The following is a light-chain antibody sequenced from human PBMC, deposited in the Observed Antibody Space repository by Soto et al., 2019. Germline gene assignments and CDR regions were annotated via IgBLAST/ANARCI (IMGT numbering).Light chain of an antibody. CDR1: QSIPTS. J-gene: IGKJ5*01. Sequence: VLRLSPGTISLSARGRAPLSCRTSQSIPTSLAWYQQKSGKPPRLVIYDSTLRANGVPDRFGGSRSGTEFTLTINSLEPEDFAVYYCQQRNVWAARTSGPGTRLEIK. CDR3: QQRNVWAART. V-gene: IGKV3-11*01. CDR2: DST.